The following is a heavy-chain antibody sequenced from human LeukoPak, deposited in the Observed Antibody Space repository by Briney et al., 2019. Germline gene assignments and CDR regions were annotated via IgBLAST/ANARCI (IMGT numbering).Heavy chain of an antibody. CDR3: ARVEMATIRD. J-gene: IGHJ4*02. D-gene: IGHD5-24*01. CDR1: GFTVSSHY. V-gene: IGHV3-53*01. CDR2: IYTGGGT. Sequence: PGGSLRLSCAASGFTVSSHYMNWVRQAPGKGLEWVSVIYTGGGTSYADSVKGRFTFSRDTSKNTLYLQMNSLRVEDTAVYYCARVEMATIRDWGQGTLVTVSS.